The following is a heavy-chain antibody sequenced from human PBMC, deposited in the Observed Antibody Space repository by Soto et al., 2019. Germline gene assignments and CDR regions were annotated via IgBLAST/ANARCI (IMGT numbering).Heavy chain of an antibody. J-gene: IGHJ4*02. CDR2: TRNKANSYTT. CDR3: ARVSGAARPDY. D-gene: IGHD6-6*01. CDR1: GFTFSDHY. V-gene: IGHV3-72*01. Sequence: GSLRLSCAASGFTFSDHYMDWVRQAPGKGLEWVGRTRNKANSYTTEYAASVKGRFTISRDDSKNSLYLQMNSLKTEDTAVYYCARVSGAARPDYWGQGTLVTVSS.